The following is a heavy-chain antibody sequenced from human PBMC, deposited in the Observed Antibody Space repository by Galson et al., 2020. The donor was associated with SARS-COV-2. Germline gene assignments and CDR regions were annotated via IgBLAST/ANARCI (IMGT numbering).Heavy chain of an antibody. Sequence: GGSLRLSCAASGFTFTKNWMTWVRQAPGKGLEWVAKIDQGGSDEYYVDSVKGRFTISRDNAKNSLYLQMNSLRAEDTAVYYCARVGRPIIWTGYGYDVFDIWGQGTMVTVSS. J-gene: IGHJ3*02. CDR2: IDQGGSDE. CDR3: ARVGRPIIWTGYGYDVFDI. D-gene: IGHD3-9*01. V-gene: IGHV3-7*03. CDR1: GFTFTKNW.